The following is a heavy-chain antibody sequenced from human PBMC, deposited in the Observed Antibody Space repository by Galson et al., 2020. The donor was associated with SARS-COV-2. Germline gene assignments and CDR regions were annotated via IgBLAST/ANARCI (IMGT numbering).Heavy chain of an antibody. CDR3: ARPGYSSTWTLGDAFDV. CDR1: GFTFSNFG. V-gene: IGHV3-30*03. Sequence: QAGGSLRLSCAASGFTFSNFGMHWVRQAPGKGLEWVAVISTDGNNKYDADSVKGRFTISRDNSNNTLYLQMNSLRPGDTAVYFCARPGYSSTWTLGDAFDVWGQGTLVTVSS. CDR2: ISTDGNNK. D-gene: IGHD6-13*01. J-gene: IGHJ3*01.